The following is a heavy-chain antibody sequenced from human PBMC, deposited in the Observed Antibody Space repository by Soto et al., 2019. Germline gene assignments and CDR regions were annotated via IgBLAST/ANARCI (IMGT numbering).Heavy chain of an antibody. CDR3: ARARAWYHNYYYGMDV. CDR1: GGSISSSNW. J-gene: IGHJ6*02. V-gene: IGHV4-4*02. CDR2: IYHSGST. Sequence: PSETLSLTCAVSGGSISSSNWWSWVRQPPGKGLEWIGEIYHSGSTNYNPSLKSRVTISVDKSKNQFSLKLSSVTAADTAVYYCARARAWYHNYYYGMDVWGQGTTVS. D-gene: IGHD2-15*01.